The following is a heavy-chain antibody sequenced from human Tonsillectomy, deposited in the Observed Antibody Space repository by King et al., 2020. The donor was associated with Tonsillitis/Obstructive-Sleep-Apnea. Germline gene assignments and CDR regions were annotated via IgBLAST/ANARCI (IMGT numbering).Heavy chain of an antibody. J-gene: IGHJ4*02. CDR3: ACAFYDFWSGSGALDY. Sequence: LVESWGGLVRPGGSLRLSCAASGFTFSRFAMSWVRQAPGKGLQWVSAISSTGAGTYYADSVKGRFTISRDNSKNTLYLEMNTVRAEDTALYYCACAFYDFWSGSGALDYWGQGTLVTVSS. V-gene: IGHV3-23*04. CDR1: GFTFSRFA. D-gene: IGHD3-3*01. CDR2: ISSTGAGT.